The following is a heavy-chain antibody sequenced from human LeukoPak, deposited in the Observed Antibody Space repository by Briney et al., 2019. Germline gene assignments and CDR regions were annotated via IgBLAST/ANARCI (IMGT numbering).Heavy chain of an antibody. J-gene: IGHJ6*03. V-gene: IGHV3-21*01. CDR2: ISSSSSYI. CDR3: ARCGEVTTFGGVIVPHYYMDV. CDR1: GFTFSSYS. Sequence: GGSLRLSCAASGFTFSSYSMNWVRQAPGKGLEWVSSISSSSSYIYYADSVKGRFTISRDNAKNSLYLQMNSLRAEDTAVYYCARCGEVTTFGGVIVPHYYMDVWGKGTTVTVSS. D-gene: IGHD3-16*02.